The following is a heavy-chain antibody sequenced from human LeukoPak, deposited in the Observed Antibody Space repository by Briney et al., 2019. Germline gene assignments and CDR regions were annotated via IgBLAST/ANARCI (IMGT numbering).Heavy chain of an antibody. CDR3: GRGGALPDTSYFAN. Sequence: SETLSLTCAVSGYSINSGYYWGWIRQPPGKGLEWIGSIYYSGSTYYNPSLKNRVTISVDTSKNQFSLKLSSVAAADTAVYFGGRGGALPDTSYFANGGRETRVTVP. CDR1: GYSINSGYY. CDR2: IYYSGST. D-gene: IGHD2-21*02. V-gene: IGHV4-38-2*01. J-gene: IGHJ4*02.